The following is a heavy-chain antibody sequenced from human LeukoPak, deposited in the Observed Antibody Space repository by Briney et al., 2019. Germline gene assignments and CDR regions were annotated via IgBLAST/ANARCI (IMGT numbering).Heavy chain of an antibody. CDR3: ARLLTFYYDSSGYHYDY. Sequence: PGGSLRLSCVASGFTFNNYAMSWVRQAPGKGLEWVSSISGSGPSTDYTDAVKGRFIISRDKSKNTLHLQMNSLRAEDTALYYCARLLTFYYDSSGYHYDYWGQGTLVTVSS. V-gene: IGHV3-23*01. J-gene: IGHJ4*02. CDR2: ISGSGPST. CDR1: GFTFNNYA. D-gene: IGHD3-22*01.